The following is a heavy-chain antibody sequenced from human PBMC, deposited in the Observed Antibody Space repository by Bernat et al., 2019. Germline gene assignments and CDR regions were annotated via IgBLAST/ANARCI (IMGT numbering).Heavy chain of an antibody. V-gene: IGHV3-23*01. Sequence: EVQLLESGGALVQPGGSLRLSCAASGFTFSSFAMSWVRQAPGKGLEWVSSFTGGGGISYYADSVRGRFTISRDNSQNTLYLQMSSLRAEDTAVYYCVRGASTGYYYGGYWGQGTLVTVSS. D-gene: IGHD3-22*01. CDR1: GFTFSSFA. J-gene: IGHJ4*02. CDR3: VRGASTGYYYGGY. CDR2: FTGGGGIS.